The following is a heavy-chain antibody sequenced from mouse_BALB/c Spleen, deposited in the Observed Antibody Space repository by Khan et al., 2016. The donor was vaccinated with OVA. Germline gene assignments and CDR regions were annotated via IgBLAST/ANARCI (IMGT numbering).Heavy chain of an antibody. CDR2: ITSGGSYT. J-gene: IGHJ2*01. CDR1: GFAFSSYS. CDR3: TIDRKYYGSSFYFDY. D-gene: IGHD1-1*01. V-gene: IGHV5-6-4*01. Sequence: EVELVESGGGLVKPGGSLKLSCAASGFAFSSYSMSWVRQTSEKRLEWVATITSGGSYTYYPASVKGRFTISRDNAKNTLYLQMSSLKSEDTAMNYFTIDRKYYGSSFYFDYWGQGTTLTVSA.